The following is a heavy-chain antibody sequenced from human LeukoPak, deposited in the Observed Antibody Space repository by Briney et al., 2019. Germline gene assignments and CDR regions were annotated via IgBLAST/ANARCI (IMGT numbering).Heavy chain of an antibody. CDR3: ARGSGLYYDFWSGYYTSGYFDY. CDR1: GGSFSGYY. Sequence: SETLSLTCAVYGGSFSGYYWSWIRQPPGKGLEWIGEINHSGSTNYNPSLKSRVTISVDTSKNQFSLKPSSVTAADTAVYYCARGSGLYYDFWSGYYTSGYFDYWGQGTLVTVSS. D-gene: IGHD3-3*01. J-gene: IGHJ4*02. CDR2: INHSGST. V-gene: IGHV4-34*01.